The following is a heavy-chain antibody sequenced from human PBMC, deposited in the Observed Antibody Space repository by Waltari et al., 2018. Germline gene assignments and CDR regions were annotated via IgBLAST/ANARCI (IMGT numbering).Heavy chain of an antibody. CDR2: IGGSGNDP. CDR3: AREPSSGYPFNWFDP. CDR1: GFTFSSHA. Sequence: EVQLLESGGNLVQPGGSLRLSCAASGFTFSSHAMSWVRQAPGKGLEWFSTIGGSGNDPYYADSVEGRFTISRDNSQSTLYLQMNSLRAEDTAVYYCAREPSSGYPFNWFDPWGQGTLVTVSS. J-gene: IGHJ5*02. V-gene: IGHV3-23*01. D-gene: IGHD3-22*01.